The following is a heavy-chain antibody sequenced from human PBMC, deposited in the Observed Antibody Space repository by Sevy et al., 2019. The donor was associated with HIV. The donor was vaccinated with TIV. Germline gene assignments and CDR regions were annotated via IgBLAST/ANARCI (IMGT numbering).Heavy chain of an antibody. CDR2: TYHRSKWYS. V-gene: IGHV6-1*01. J-gene: IGHJ6*02. Sequence: SQTLSLTCAISGDNVSSNTDAWNWIRQSPSRGLEWLGRTYHRSKWYSDYAISVKSRITIKPDTSKNQFSLQLNSVTPEDTAVYYCAREAGIVVSGYNYFYGMDVWGQGTTVTVSS. D-gene: IGHD6-19*01. CDR1: GDNVSSNTDA. CDR3: AREAGIVVSGYNYFYGMDV.